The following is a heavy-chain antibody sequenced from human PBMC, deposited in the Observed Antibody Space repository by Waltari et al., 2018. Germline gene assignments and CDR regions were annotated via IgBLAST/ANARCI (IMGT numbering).Heavy chain of an antibody. J-gene: IGHJ4*02. V-gene: IGHV3-7*04. CDR3: QRGDY. CDR1: GFTFSNYW. CDR2: INQDGSGE. Sequence: EVQLVESGGGLVQPGGSLRLSCAASGFTFSNYWMSWVRQASGKGLEWVANINQDGSGEYYVDSVKGRFTISRDNARNSLYLQMNSLRAEDTAVYYCQRGDYWGQGTLVTVSS.